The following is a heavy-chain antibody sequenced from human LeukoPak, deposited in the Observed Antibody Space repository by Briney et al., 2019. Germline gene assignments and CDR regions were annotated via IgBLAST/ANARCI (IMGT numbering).Heavy chain of an antibody. Sequence: GSLRLSCAASGFTFSSYSMNWVRQAPGKGLEWVSSINSSSSYIYYADSVKGRFTISRDNAKNSLYLQMNSLRAEDTAVYYCARAASGNWFDPWGQGTLVTVSS. CDR1: GFTFSSYS. J-gene: IGHJ5*02. V-gene: IGHV3-21*01. CDR3: ARAASGNWFDP. CDR2: INSSSSYI. D-gene: IGHD3-10*01.